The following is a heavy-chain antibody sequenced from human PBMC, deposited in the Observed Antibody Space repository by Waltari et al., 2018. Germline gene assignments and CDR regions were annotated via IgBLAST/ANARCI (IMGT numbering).Heavy chain of an antibody. J-gene: IGHJ4*02. CDR1: GGSFRGYY. V-gene: IGHV4-34*01. CDR3: ARAGVGYSSSWYRY. CDR2: INHSGST. Sequence: QVQLQQWGAGLLKPSETLSLPCAVYGGSFRGYYWSWIRQPPGKGLEWIGEINHSGSTNYNPSLKSRVTISVDTSKNQFSLKLSSVTAADTAVYYCARAGVGYSSSWYRYWGQGTLVTVSS. D-gene: IGHD6-13*01.